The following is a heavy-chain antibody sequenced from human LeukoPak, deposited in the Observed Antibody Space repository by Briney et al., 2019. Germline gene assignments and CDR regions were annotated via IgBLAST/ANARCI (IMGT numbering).Heavy chain of an antibody. CDR1: GFTFSSYA. CDR3: AKSSGSYKSGFDY. D-gene: IGHD1-26*01. V-gene: IGHV3-23*01. Sequence: GGSLRLSCAASGFTFSSYAMSWVRQAPGKGLEWVSAISGSGGSTYYADSVKGRFTISRDNSKNTLYLQMNSLRAGDTAVYYCAKSSGSYKSGFDYWGQGTLVTVSS. CDR2: ISGSGGST. J-gene: IGHJ4*02.